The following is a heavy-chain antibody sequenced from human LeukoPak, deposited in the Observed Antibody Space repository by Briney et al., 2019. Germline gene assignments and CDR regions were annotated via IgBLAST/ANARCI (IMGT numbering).Heavy chain of an antibody. J-gene: IGHJ4*02. V-gene: IGHV1-69*13. CDR2: IIPIFGTA. CDR3: ASRTGTTYPY. D-gene: IGHD1-1*01. Sequence: SVKVSCKASGYTFTSYGISWVRQAPGQGLEWMGGIIPIFGTANYAQKFQGRVTITADESTSTAYMELSSLRSEDTAVYYCASRTGTTYPYWGQGTLVTVSS. CDR1: GYTFTSYG.